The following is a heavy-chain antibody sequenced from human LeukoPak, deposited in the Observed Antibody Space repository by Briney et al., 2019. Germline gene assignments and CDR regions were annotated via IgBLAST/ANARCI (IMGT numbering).Heavy chain of an antibody. J-gene: IGHJ2*01. CDR1: GFTFSSYE. V-gene: IGHV3-48*03. Sequence: SGGSLRLSCAASGFTFSSYEMNWVRQAPGKALEWVSYISSSGDTIYYADSVKGRFTISRDNAKNSLYLQMNSLRGEDTALYYCAKGQPADWYFDLWGRGTLVTVSS. CDR3: AKGQPADWYFDL. CDR2: ISSSGDTI. D-gene: IGHD6-13*01.